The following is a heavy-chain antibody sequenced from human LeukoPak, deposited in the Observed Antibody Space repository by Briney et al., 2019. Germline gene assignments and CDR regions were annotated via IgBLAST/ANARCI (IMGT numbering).Heavy chain of an antibody. CDR2: SNWNGGRT. CDR1: GFTFDDYG. CDR3: ARGLGVRGEGFDY. D-gene: IGHD3-10*01. Sequence: GGSLRLSCAASGFTFDDYGMSWARQAPGKGLEWVSGSNWNGGRTGYADSVKGRFTIPRDNAKNSLYLQMNSLRAEDTALYYCARGLGVRGEGFDYWGQGTLVTVSS. V-gene: IGHV3-20*04. J-gene: IGHJ4*02.